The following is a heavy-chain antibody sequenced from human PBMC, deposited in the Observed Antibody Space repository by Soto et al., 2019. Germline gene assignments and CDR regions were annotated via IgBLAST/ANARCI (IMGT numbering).Heavy chain of an antibody. CDR3: AKTYDYIWGSEEYYFDY. Sequence: EVQLLESGGGLVQPGGSLRLSCAASGFTFSSYAMSWVRQAPGKGLEWVSAISGSGGSTYYADSVKGRFTISRDNSKNALYLQMNSLRAEDTAVYYCAKTYDYIWGSEEYYFDYWGQGTLVTVSS. CDR2: ISGSGGST. V-gene: IGHV3-23*01. J-gene: IGHJ4*02. CDR1: GFTFSSYA. D-gene: IGHD3-16*01.